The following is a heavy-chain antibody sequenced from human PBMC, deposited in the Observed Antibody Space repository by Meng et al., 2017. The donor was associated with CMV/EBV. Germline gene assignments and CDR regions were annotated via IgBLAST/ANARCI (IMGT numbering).Heavy chain of an antibody. V-gene: IGHV4-39*01. CDR1: GGSISSSSYY. Sequence: GSLRLSCTVSGGSISSSSYYWGWIRQPPGKGLEWIGSIYYSGSTYYNPSLKSRVTISVDTSKNQFSLKLSSVTVADTAVYYCARHGLRVMELYFDYWGQGTLVTVSS. CDR2: IYYSGST. D-gene: IGHD1-7*01. J-gene: IGHJ4*02. CDR3: ARHGLRVMELYFDY.